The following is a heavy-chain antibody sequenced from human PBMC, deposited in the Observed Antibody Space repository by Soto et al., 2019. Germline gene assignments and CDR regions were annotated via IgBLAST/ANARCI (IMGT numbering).Heavy chain of an antibody. CDR1: GGSISSGGFY. D-gene: IGHD5-18*01. CDR3: ARVRYRYGNNYHFDN. J-gene: IGHJ4*02. Sequence: TQSLTCSVSGGSISSGGFYWSWIRRHPGKGLEWIGNIFYSGSTSYNPSLKSRIDISVDKSKNQFSMWLTSVTAADTAMYYCARVRYRYGNNYHFDNWGQGTLVTVSS. CDR2: IFYSGST. V-gene: IGHV4-31*03.